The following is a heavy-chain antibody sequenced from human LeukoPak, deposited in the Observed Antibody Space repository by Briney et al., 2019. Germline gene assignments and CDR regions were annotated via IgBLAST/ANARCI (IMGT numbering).Heavy chain of an antibody. J-gene: IGHJ4*02. CDR2: IYYSGGT. Sequence: SETLSLTCTVSGGSISSYYWSWIRQPPGKGLEWIGYIYYSGGTNYNPSLKSRVTISVDTSKNQFSLKLSSVTAADTAVYYCARAPRWYYFDYWGQGTLVTVSS. CDR3: ARAPRWYYFDY. CDR1: GGSISSYY. V-gene: IGHV4-59*08. D-gene: IGHD2-15*01.